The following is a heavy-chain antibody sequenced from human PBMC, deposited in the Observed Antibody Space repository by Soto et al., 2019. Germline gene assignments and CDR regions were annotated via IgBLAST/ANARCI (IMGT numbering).Heavy chain of an antibody. J-gene: IGHJ4*02. V-gene: IGHV1-69*13. CDR3: ARGLGQLKLELASPFDY. Sequence: GASVKVSCKASGGTFSSYAISWVRQAPGQGLEWMGGIIPIFGTANYAQKFQGRVTITADESTSTAYMELSSLRSEDTAVYYCARGLGQLKLELASPFDYWGQGTLVTVSS. CDR2: IIPIFGTA. CDR1: GGTFSSYA. D-gene: IGHD1-7*01.